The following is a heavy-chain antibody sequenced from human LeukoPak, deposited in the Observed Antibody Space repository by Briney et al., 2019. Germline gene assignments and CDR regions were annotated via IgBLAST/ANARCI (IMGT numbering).Heavy chain of an antibody. CDR3: ARCRGHSCCFDN. J-gene: IGHJ4*02. CDR1: GFTFSDYY. V-gene: IGHV3-11*01. CDR2: ISPSGATI. D-gene: IGHD2-15*01. Sequence: PGGSLRLSCAASGFTFSDYYMSWIRQAPGKGLEWVSYISPSGATISYADSVKGRFTTSRDNAKSSLYLQMNSLRAEDTAVYYCARCRGHSCCFDNWGQGTQVTASS.